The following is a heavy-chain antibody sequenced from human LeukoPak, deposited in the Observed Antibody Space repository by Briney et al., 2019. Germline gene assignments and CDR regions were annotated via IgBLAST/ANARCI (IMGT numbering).Heavy chain of an antibody. CDR3: ARDLPIHSYSGYEWGYYGMDV. CDR2: IYSGGST. CDR1: GFTVSSNY. Sequence: GGSLRLSCAASGFTVSSNYMSWVRQAPGKGLEWVSVIYSGGSTYYADSVKGRFTTSRDNSKNTLYLQMNSLRAEDTAVYYCARDLPIHSYSGYEWGYYGMDVWGQGTTVTVSS. D-gene: IGHD5-12*01. V-gene: IGHV3-53*01. J-gene: IGHJ6*02.